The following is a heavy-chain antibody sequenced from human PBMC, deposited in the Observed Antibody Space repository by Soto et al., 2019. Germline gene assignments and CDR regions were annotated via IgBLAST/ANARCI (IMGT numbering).Heavy chain of an antibody. CDR1: GYTFTSYG. V-gene: IGHV1-69*06. J-gene: IGHJ6*02. D-gene: IGHD6-13*01. Sequence: ASVKVSCKASGYTFTSYGISWVRQAPGQGLEWMGGIIPIFGTANYAQKFQGRVTITADKSTSTAYMELSSLRAEDTAVYYCAEDRPTGRIAAAGRVDGDYYYGMDGCGQGTTVTVSS. CDR2: IIPIFGTA. CDR3: AEDRPTGRIAAAGRVDGDYYYGMDG.